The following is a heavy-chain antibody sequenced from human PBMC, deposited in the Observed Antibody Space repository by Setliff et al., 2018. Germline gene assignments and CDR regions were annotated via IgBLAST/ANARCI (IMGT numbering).Heavy chain of an antibody. D-gene: IGHD1-26*01. CDR3: ARDASASDGRNAFDI. CDR1: GGSVSNSGFF. CDR2: IYFGGNT. Sequence: PSETLSLTCTVSGGSVSNSGFFWGWLRQAPGKGLEWIGNIYFGGNTYFNPSFKSRVTMSIDTSNSQFSLKLSSVTAADTAIYYCARDASASDGRNAFDIWGQGTMVTVSS. J-gene: IGHJ3*02. V-gene: IGHV4-39*07.